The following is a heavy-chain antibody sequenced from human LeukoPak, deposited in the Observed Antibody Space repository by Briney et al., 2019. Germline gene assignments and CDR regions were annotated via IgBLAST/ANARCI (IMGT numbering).Heavy chain of an antibody. CDR1: GGSISSGGYS. J-gene: IGHJ5*02. V-gene: IGHV4-30-4*07. Sequence: SETLSLTCAVSGGSISSGGYSWSWIRQPPGKGLEWIGYIYYSGSTYYNPSPKSRITMSVGTSNNQFSLKLISVTAADTAVYYCARLDCSGGSCLTNWFDPWGQGTLVTVSS. D-gene: IGHD2-15*01. CDR3: ARLDCSGGSCLTNWFDP. CDR2: IYYSGST.